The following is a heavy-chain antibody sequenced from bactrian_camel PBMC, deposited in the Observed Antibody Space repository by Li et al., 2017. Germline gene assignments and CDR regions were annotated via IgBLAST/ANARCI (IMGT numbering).Heavy chain of an antibody. Sequence: HVQLVESGGGSVQAGGSLRLSCAASGYPYNLCSMGWFRQAQGKEREGVAVIRRFSGTTFYADSVKGRLTISQDNAKNIIYLQMNGLTPDDTAMYYCAAGTRIIVGDYCDGITNWGQGTQVTVS. CDR3: AAGTRIIVGDYCDGITN. J-gene: IGHJ4*01. CDR1: GYPYNLCS. D-gene: IGHD4*01. V-gene: IGHV3-3*01. CDR2: IRRFSGTT.